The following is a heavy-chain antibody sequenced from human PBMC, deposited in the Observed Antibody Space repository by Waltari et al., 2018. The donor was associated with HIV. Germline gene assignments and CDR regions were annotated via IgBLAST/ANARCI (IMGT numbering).Heavy chain of an antibody. D-gene: IGHD4-17*01. CDR1: GFASRHYG. V-gene: IGHV3-30*18. Sequence: QVPLVESGGGVVQPGWSLRLSCEASGFASRHYGIHWLRQAPGKGLEWVAIISFDGKNKFYADSVKGRFTVSRDNSKNTLYLHMESLRGEDTAVYYCAKGGYDYGDYSYFDYWGQGTLVTVSA. CDR2: ISFDGKNK. J-gene: IGHJ4*02. CDR3: AKGGYDYGDYSYFDY.